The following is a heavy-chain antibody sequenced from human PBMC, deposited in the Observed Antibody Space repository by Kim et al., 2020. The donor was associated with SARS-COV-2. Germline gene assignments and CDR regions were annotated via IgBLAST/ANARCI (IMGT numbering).Heavy chain of an antibody. V-gene: IGHV3-21*01. CDR1: GFLFNTFS. CDR2: ISGRGVHI. J-gene: IGHJ6*02. D-gene: IGHD3-9*01. Sequence: GGSLRLSCAASGFLFNTFSIKWVRQAPGKGLEWVSSISGRGVHIHYADSVKGRFTISRDDARESVYLQMNSLRVEDTAVYFCARDPTNGGTGYYGMDVWGQGTSVIVSS. CDR3: ARDPTNGGTGYYGMDV.